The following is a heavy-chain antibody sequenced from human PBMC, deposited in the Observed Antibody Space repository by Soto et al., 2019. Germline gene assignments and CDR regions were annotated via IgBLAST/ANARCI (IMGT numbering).Heavy chain of an antibody. CDR1: GFSFSTCA. J-gene: IGHJ4*02. D-gene: IGHD3-10*01. CDR2: ISASGDTT. V-gene: IGHV3-23*01. Sequence: EVQLLESGGGLVQPGGSLRLSCAASGFSFSTCAVSWVRQAPGKGLEWVSSISASGDTTHYAESVRGRFTISRANSRNTLHLQMSSLPAEDTAIYSCAAQASGSFVPFDFWGRGTLVTVSS. CDR3: AAQASGSFVPFDF.